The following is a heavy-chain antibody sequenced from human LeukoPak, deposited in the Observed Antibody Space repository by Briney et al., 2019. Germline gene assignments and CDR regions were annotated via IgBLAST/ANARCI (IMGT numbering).Heavy chain of an antibody. D-gene: IGHD5-18*01. Sequence: SVKVSCKASGGTFSSYAISWVRQAPGQGLEWMGGIIPISGTANYAQKFQGRVTITADESTSTPYMELSSLRSEDTAVYYCARGRGYSYYASAHWGQGTLVTVSS. V-gene: IGHV1-69*13. CDR2: IIPISGTA. CDR3: ARGRGYSYYASAH. J-gene: IGHJ4*02. CDR1: GGTFSSYA.